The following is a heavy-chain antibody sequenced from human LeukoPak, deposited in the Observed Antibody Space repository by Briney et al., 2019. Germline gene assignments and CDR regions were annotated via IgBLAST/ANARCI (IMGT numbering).Heavy chain of an antibody. CDR1: GFTFSSYE. CDR3: ARSGYSSGWSNYYYYGMDV. V-gene: IGHV3-48*03. CDR2: ISSSGSTI. D-gene: IGHD6-19*01. Sequence: GGSLRLSCAAPGFTFSSYEMNWVRQAPGKGLERVSYISSSGSTIYYADSVKGRFTISRDNAKNSLYLQMNSLRAEDTAVYYCARSGYSSGWSNYYYYGMDVWGQGTTVTVSS. J-gene: IGHJ6*02.